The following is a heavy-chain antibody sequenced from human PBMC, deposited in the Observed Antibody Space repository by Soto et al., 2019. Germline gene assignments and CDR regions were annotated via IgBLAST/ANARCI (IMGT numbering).Heavy chain of an antibody. CDR3: ARDLRDSGYDWDDAFDI. CDR2: IYSGGST. V-gene: IGHV3-66*01. J-gene: IGHJ3*02. Sequence: EVQLVESGGGLVQPGGSLRLSCAASGFTVSSNYMSWVRQAPGKGLEWVSVIYSGGSTYYADSVKGRFTISRDNSKNTLYLQMNSLRAEDTAVYYCARDLRDSGYDWDDAFDIWGQGTMVTVSS. D-gene: IGHD5-12*01. CDR1: GFTVSSNY.